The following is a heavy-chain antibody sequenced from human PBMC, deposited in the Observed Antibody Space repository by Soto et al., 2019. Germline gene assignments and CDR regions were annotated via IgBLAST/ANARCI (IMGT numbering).Heavy chain of an antibody. CDR3: ARDGRATGTTRSYYYGMDV. Sequence: PSETLSLTCSVSGDSVSSGDYYWSWIRQPPGKGLEWIGYIYYSGSTNYNPSLKSRVTISVDTSKNQFSLKLSSVTAADTAVYYCARDGRATGTTRSYYYGMDVWGQGTTVTVSS. CDR1: GDSVSSGDYY. CDR2: IYYSGST. J-gene: IGHJ6*02. D-gene: IGHD1-1*01. V-gene: IGHV4-61*08.